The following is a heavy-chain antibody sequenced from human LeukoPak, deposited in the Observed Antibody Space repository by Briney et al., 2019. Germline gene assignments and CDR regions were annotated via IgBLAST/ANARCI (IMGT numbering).Heavy chain of an antibody. CDR3: AGPYDSSGLKDAFDI. Sequence: SETLSLTCAVSGGSISSYYWSWIRQPPGKGLEWIGYIYYSGSTNYNPSLKSRVTISVDTSKNQFSLKLSSVTAADTAVYYCAGPYDSSGLKDAFDIWGQGTMVTVSS. D-gene: IGHD3-22*01. CDR1: GGSISSYY. CDR2: IYYSGST. V-gene: IGHV4-59*08. J-gene: IGHJ3*02.